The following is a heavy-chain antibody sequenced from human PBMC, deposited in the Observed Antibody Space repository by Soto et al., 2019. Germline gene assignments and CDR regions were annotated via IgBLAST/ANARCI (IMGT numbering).Heavy chain of an antibody. CDR2: INSDGSGT. V-gene: IGHV3-74*01. J-gene: IGHJ4*02. Sequence: EVQLVESGGGLVQPGGSLRLSCAASGFTFSTYWMHWVRQAPGEGLMWVSRINSDGSGTNYADSVKGRFTISRDNAKNTLYLQMNSLRAEDTAVYYCARVYYCDSCVYRYFDYWGQGILVTVSS. CDR3: ARVYYCDSCVYRYFDY. CDR1: GFTFSTYW. D-gene: IGHD3-22*01.